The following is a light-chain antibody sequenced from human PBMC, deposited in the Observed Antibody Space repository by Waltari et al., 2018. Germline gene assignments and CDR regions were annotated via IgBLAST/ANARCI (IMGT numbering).Light chain of an antibody. V-gene: IGLV1-47*01. CDR3: AAWDDSLSALYV. Sequence: QSVLTQPPSASGTPGQRVTISCSGSSSNIGSNYVYWYQQLPGPAPKLLIYWNNHRPSGAPDRFSGSKSGTSASLAISGLRSEDEADYYCAAWDDSLSALYVFGTGTKVTVL. CDR2: WNN. CDR1: SSNIGSNY. J-gene: IGLJ1*01.